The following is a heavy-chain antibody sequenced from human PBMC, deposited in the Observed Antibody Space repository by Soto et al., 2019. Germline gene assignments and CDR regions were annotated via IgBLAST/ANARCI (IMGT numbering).Heavy chain of an antibody. J-gene: IGHJ4*02. Sequence: GGSLRLSCAASGFTFSSYAMSWVRQAPGKGLEWVSVITYSGATTYYADSVKGRLTISRDNSKKTLYLQMNSLRAEDTAIYYCAKVKSSSYYPQYFDYWGQGTLVTVPQ. D-gene: IGHD2-15*01. CDR2: ITYSGATT. CDR1: GFTFSSYA. V-gene: IGHV3-23*01. CDR3: AKVKSSSYYPQYFDY.